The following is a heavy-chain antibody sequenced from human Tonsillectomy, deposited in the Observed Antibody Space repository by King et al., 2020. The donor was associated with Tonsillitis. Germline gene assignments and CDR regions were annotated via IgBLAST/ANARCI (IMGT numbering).Heavy chain of an antibody. J-gene: IGHJ4*02. CDR2: LYSSGST. V-gene: IGHV4-59*01. Sequence: QLQESGPGLVKPSETLSLTCAVSGGSISSFYWSWIRQPPGTGLEWIGYLYSSGSTNYNASPKSRVTISVDTSKNQFSLRLSSVTAADTAVYYCAGGGYSSSAYWGQGTLVTVSS. CDR1: GGSISSFY. D-gene: IGHD6-6*01. CDR3: AGGGYSSSAY.